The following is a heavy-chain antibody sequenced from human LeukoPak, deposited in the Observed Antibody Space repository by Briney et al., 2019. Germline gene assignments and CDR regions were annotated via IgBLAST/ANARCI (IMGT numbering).Heavy chain of an antibody. CDR2: IIPIFGTA. D-gene: IGHD2/OR15-2a*01. CDR1: GGTFSSYA. V-gene: IGHV1-69*06. J-gene: IGHJ6*02. Sequence: GASVKVSCKASGGTFSSYAISWVRQAPGQGLEWMGGIIPIFGTANYAQKFQGRVTIAADRSTNAAYMELTSLTSEDTAVYYCTRLQRHCDGTPCYFYYYAMDVWGQGTTVTVSS. CDR3: TRLQRHCDGTPCYFYYYAMDV.